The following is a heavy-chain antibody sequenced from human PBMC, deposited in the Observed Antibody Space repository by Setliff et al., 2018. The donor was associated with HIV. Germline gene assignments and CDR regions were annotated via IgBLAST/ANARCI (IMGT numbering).Heavy chain of an antibody. CDR3: ARPRVFDSFDV. Sequence: ASVKVSCKAIGYMILGYKMSWVRQAPGQGLEWIGRISPDNGAAEYAPKFQGRVRMTLDTSISTAYLEIPRLTSDDAAVYYCARPRVFDSFDVWGQGTLVPSPQ. V-gene: IGHV1-2*06. J-gene: IGHJ3*01. CDR1: GYMILGYK. CDR2: ISPDNGAA.